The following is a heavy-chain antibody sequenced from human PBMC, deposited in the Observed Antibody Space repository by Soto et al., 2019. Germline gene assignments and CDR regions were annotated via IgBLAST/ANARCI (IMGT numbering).Heavy chain of an antibody. CDR1: GYSFTSYW. CDR2: IYPGDSDT. CDR3: ARTETSYSSSWYAFDI. D-gene: IGHD6-13*01. J-gene: IGHJ3*02. Sequence: GGSLRLSCKGSGYSFTSYWIGWVRQMPGKGLEWMGIIYPGDSDTRYSPSFQGQVTISADKSISTAYLQWSSLKASDTAMYYCARTETSYSSSWYAFDIWGQGTMVTVSS. V-gene: IGHV5-51*01.